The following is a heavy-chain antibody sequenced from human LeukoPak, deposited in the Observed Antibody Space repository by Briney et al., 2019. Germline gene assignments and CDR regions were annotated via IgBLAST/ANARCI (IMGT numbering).Heavy chain of an antibody. CDR3: ARLTPPYYYDSSGYPYYFDY. Sequence: GESLKISCKGSGYSFTSYWIGWVRQMPGKGLEWMGIIYPGDSDTRYSPSFQGQVTISSDKSISTAYQQWSSLKASDTAMYYCARLTPPYYYDSSGYPYYFDYWGQGTLVTVSS. J-gene: IGHJ4*02. V-gene: IGHV5-51*01. D-gene: IGHD3-22*01. CDR2: IYPGDSDT. CDR1: GYSFTSYW.